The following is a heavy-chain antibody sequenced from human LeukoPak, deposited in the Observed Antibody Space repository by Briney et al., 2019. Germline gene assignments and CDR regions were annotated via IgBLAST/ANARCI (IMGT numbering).Heavy chain of an antibody. J-gene: IGHJ4*02. V-gene: IGHV1-18*01. CDR1: GYTFTSYG. Sequence: ASVKVSCKASGYTFTSYGISWVRQAPGQGLEWMGWISAYNGNTNYAQKFQGRVTMTTDKSTSTAYMELSSLRSEDTAVYYCAEGGSYSYYFDYWGQGTLVTVSS. CDR3: AEGGSYSYYFDY. D-gene: IGHD1-26*01. CDR2: ISAYNGNT.